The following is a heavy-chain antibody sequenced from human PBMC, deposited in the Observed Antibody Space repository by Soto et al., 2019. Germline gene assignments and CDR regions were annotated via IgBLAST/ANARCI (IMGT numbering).Heavy chain of an antibody. Sequence: QVQLVQSGAEVKKPGASVKVSCKASGYTFTSYDINWVRQATGQGLEWMGWMNPDSGNTGYAQKFRARVTMNRNTSISTADMEVSSLRSEYTAAYYCARERSGTPDYWGQGTLVTVSS. CDR2: MNPDSGNT. V-gene: IGHV1-8*01. CDR3: ARERSGTPDY. J-gene: IGHJ4*02. CDR1: GYTFTSYD. D-gene: IGHD6-25*01.